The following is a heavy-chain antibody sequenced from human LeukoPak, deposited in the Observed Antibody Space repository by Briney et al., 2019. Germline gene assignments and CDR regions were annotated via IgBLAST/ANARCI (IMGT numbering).Heavy chain of an antibody. CDR1: GFTVSSNY. Sequence: GGSLRLSCAASGFTVSSNYMSWVRQAPGKGLEWVSVIYSGGSTYYADSVKGRFTISRDNSKNTLYLQMNSLRAEDTAVYYCARDQDGYNSDAFDIWGQGTMVTVSS. J-gene: IGHJ3*02. CDR2: IYSGGST. V-gene: IGHV3-66*02. CDR3: ARDQDGYNSDAFDI. D-gene: IGHD5-24*01.